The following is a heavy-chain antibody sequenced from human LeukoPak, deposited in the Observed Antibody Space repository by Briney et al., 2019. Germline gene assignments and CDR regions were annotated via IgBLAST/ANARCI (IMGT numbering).Heavy chain of an antibody. Sequence: PSETLSLTCTVSGGSISSYYWGWIRQPPGKGLEWIGSIYYSGSTYYNPSLKSRVTISVDTSKNQFSLKLSSVTAADTAVYYCARSLGYCSGGSCFDYYGMDVWGQGTTVTVSS. CDR1: GGSISSYY. CDR2: IYYSGST. V-gene: IGHV4-39*01. CDR3: ARSLGYCSGGSCFDYYGMDV. D-gene: IGHD2-15*01. J-gene: IGHJ6*02.